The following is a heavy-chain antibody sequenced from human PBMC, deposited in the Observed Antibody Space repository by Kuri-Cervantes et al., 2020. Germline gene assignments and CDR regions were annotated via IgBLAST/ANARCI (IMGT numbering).Heavy chain of an antibody. V-gene: IGHV3-13*01. CDR2: IGHGGDT. CDR1: GFTFRRYW. D-gene: IGHD1-14*01. J-gene: IGHJ5*02. CDR3: IRGAEEGFAP. Sequence: GESLKISCAASGFTFRRYWMSWVRQATGKGLEWVSGIGHGGDTYYSGSVKGQFTISRDNAKNSLYLQMNNLRAGDTAVYYCIRGAEEGFAPWGQGTLVTVSS.